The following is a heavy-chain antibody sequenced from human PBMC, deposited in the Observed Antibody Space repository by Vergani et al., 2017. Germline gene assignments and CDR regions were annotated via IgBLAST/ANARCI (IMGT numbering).Heavy chain of an antibody. Sequence: EVQLVESGGGLVQPGGSLRLSCAASGFTFSSYSMNWVRQAPGKGLEWVSYISSSSSTRYYADSVKGRFTISRDNAKNSLYMQMNSLRDEDTAVYYCASTLGPRGLPPGFDYYMDVWGKGTTVTVSS. CDR1: GFTFSSYS. J-gene: IGHJ6*03. V-gene: IGHV3-48*02. D-gene: IGHD3-16*01. CDR2: ISSSSSTR. CDR3: ASTLGPRGLPPGFDYYMDV.